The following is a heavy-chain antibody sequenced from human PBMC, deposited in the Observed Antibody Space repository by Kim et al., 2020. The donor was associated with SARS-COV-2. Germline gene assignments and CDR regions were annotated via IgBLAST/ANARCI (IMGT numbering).Heavy chain of an antibody. Sequence: SNKYYDDSVKGRFTISRDNSKNTLYLQMNSLRAEDTAVYYCVILTGPRGYWGQGTLVTVSS. V-gene: IGHV3-33*01. D-gene: IGHD3-9*01. J-gene: IGHJ4*02. CDR3: VILTGPRGY. CDR2: SNK.